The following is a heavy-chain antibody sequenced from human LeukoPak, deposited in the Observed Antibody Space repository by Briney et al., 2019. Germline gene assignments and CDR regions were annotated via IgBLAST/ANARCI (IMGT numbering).Heavy chain of an antibody. CDR1: GYSISCGYY. V-gene: IGHV4-38-2*01. CDR3: ARFGWDGDYGRRYYYYMDV. CDR2: IYHSGST. Sequence: SETLSLTCAVSGYSISCGYYWGWIRQPPGKGLEWIGSIYHSGSTYYNPSPKSRVTISVDTSKNQFSLKLSSVTAADTAVYYCARFGWDGDYGRRYYYYMDVWGKGTTVTVSS. D-gene: IGHD4-17*01. J-gene: IGHJ6*03.